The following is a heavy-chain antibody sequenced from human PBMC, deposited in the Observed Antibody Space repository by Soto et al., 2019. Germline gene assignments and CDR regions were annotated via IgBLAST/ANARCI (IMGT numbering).Heavy chain of an antibody. Sequence: SVKVSCKASGGTFSSYTISWVRQAPGQGLEWMGRIIPILGIANYAQKFQGRVTITADKSTSTAYMELSSLRSEDTAVYYCASHVADYDILTGYASGYDAANYYSYGMDVWGQGTTVTVSS. CDR1: GGTFSSYT. D-gene: IGHD3-9*01. CDR2: IIPILGIA. V-gene: IGHV1-69*02. J-gene: IGHJ6*02. CDR3: ASHVADYDILTGYASGYDAANYYSYGMDV.